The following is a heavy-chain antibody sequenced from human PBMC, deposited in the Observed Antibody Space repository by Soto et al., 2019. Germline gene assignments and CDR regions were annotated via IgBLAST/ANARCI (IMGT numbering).Heavy chain of an antibody. CDR3: AKLTHYYDSSGSGY. CDR2: ISGSGDST. J-gene: IGHJ1*01. D-gene: IGHD3-22*01. CDR1: GFTFSTNG. V-gene: IGHV3-23*01. Sequence: VGSLRLSCAASGFTFSTNGMSWVRQVPGKGLEWVSGISGSGDSTYYADSVKGRFTISRVNSKNTLYLHMNSLRAEDTAVYFCAKLTHYYDSSGSGYWGQGTLVTVSS.